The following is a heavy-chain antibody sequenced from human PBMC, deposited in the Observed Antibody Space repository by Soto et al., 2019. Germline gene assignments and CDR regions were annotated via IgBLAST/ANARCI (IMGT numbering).Heavy chain of an antibody. CDR1: GYTFTSYA. CDR3: ASTGDGSGSYPSYYYYGMDV. Sequence: ASVKVSCKASGYTFTSYAMHWVRQAPGQRLEWMGWINAGNGNTKYSQKFQGRVPITRDTSASTAYMELSSLRSEDTAVYYCASTGDGSGSYPSYYYYGMDVWGQGTTVTVSS. V-gene: IGHV1-3*01. J-gene: IGHJ6*02. CDR2: INAGNGNT. D-gene: IGHD3-10*01.